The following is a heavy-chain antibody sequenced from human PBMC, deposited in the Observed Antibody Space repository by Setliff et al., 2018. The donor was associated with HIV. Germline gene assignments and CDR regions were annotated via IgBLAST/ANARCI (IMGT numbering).Heavy chain of an antibody. D-gene: IGHD1-7*01. CDR1: GGSISGYY. V-gene: IGHV4-4*09. CDR3: ARKGNWNYPYDY. CDR2: IYSGGST. J-gene: IGHJ4*02. Sequence: SETLSLTCTVSGGSISGYYWSWIRQTPGKGLEWMGYIYSGGSTNYNPSLKSRVTISEDTSKNQLSLKLRSVTAAGTAVYYCARKGNWNYPYDYWGPGTLVNVSS.